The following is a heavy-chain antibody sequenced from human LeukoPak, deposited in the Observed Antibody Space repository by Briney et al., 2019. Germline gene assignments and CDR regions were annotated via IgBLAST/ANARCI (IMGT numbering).Heavy chain of an antibody. CDR2: ISGSADTT. Sequence: GGSLRLSCAASGSTFYNYAMSWVRQAPGKGLEWVSGISGSADTTYYADSVKGRFTISRDNAKNSLYLQMNSLRAEDTAVYYCARDPDGSGSYYFDYWGQGTLVTVSS. V-gene: IGHV3-23*01. CDR1: GSTFYNYA. CDR3: ARDPDGSGSYYFDY. D-gene: IGHD3-10*01. J-gene: IGHJ4*02.